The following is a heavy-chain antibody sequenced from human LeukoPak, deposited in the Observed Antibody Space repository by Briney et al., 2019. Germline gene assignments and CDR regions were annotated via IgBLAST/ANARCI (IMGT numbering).Heavy chain of an antibody. CDR1: GFTFSSYW. CDR3: ARGPLMTANDY. J-gene: IGHJ4*02. CDR2: INSDGSST. V-gene: IGHV3-74*01. Sequence: GGSLRLSCAASGFTFSSYWMHWVRQAPGKGLVWVSRINSDGSSTSYADSVKGRFTIFRDNAKNTLYLQMNSLRPEDTAVYYCARGPLMTANDYWGQGTLVTVSS. D-gene: IGHD5-18*01.